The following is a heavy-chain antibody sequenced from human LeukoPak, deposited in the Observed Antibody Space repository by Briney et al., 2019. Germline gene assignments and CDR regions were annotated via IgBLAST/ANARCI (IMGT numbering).Heavy chain of an antibody. J-gene: IGHJ4*02. Sequence: GGSLRLSCAASGFTFSSYSMNWVRQAPGKGLEWVSSISSSTSYIYYADSVKGRFTISRDNAKNSLYLQMDSLRAEDTAVYYCAREGSTSYYFDYWGQGTLVTVSS. D-gene: IGHD2-2*01. V-gene: IGHV3-21*01. CDR3: AREGSTSYYFDY. CDR2: ISSSTSYI. CDR1: GFTFSSYS.